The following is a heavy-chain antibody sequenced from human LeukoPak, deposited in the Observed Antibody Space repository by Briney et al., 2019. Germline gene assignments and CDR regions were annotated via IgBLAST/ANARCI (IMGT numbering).Heavy chain of an antibody. Sequence: GGSLRLSCAASGFTFSDFYMTWIRQAPGKGLEWVSYISSTSTTIYYADSVKGRFTISRDNAKNSLYLQMDSLSAEDTAVYYCARDFWSGYYTEDWGQGALVIVSS. D-gene: IGHD3-3*01. CDR3: ARDFWSGYYTED. J-gene: IGHJ4*02. CDR1: GFTFSDFY. V-gene: IGHV3-11*04. CDR2: ISSTSTTI.